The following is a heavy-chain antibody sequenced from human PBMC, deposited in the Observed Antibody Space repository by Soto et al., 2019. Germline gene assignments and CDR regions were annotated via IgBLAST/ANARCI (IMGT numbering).Heavy chain of an antibody. Sequence: SVKVSCKASGGTFSSYAISWVRQAPGQGLEWMGGIIPIFGTANYAQKFQGRVTITADESTSTAYMELSSLRSEDTAVYYCARDNRMAVAGTRVPQYYYYYGMDVWG. J-gene: IGHJ6*02. CDR1: GGTFSSYA. D-gene: IGHD6-19*01. CDR2: IIPIFGTA. V-gene: IGHV1-69*13. CDR3: ARDNRMAVAGTRVPQYYYYYGMDV.